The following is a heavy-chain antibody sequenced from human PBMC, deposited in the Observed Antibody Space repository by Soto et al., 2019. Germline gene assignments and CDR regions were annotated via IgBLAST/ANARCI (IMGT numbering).Heavy chain of an antibody. V-gene: IGHV3-11*06. D-gene: IGHD6-19*01. CDR3: ARDNRLYYFDY. J-gene: IGHJ4*02. Sequence: QVPLVESGGGLVKPGGSLSLSCAASGFTFSDYYMSWIRQAPGKGLEWGSYISGSSSYTNYADSVKGRFTISRDNAKNSLYLQMNSLRAEDTAVYYCARDNRLYYFDYWGQGTLVTVSS. CDR2: ISGSSSYT. CDR1: GFTFSDYY.